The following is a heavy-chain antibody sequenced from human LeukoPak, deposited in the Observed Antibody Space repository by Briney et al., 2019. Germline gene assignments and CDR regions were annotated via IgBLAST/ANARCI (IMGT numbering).Heavy chain of an antibody. J-gene: IGHJ4*02. V-gene: IGHV3-23*01. CDR3: AKGPRALDHSTHRFDY. CDR1: GFTFSDYG. D-gene: IGHD1-1*01. CDR2: ISGSGADT. Sequence: PGGTLRLSCAASGFTFSDYGMSWVRQAPGKGLEWVAGISGSGADTYYADSVKGRFTVSRDNSRNTLFLQMDRLTVEDTALYYCAKGPRALDHSTHRFDYWGKGTLVTVSS.